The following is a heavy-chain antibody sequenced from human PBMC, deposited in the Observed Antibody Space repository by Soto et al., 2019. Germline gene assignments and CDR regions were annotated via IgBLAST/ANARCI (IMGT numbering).Heavy chain of an antibody. CDR3: ARALRAAAGTSHWFDP. CDR1: GGSVSSGSYY. J-gene: IGHJ5*02. CDR2: IYYSGST. V-gene: IGHV4-61*01. Sequence: SETLSLTCTVSGGSVSSGSYYWSWIRQPPGKGLEWIGYIYYSGSTNYNPSLKSRVTISVDTSKNQFSLKLSSVTAADTAVYYCARALRAAAGTSHWFDPWGQGTLVTVSS. D-gene: IGHD6-13*01.